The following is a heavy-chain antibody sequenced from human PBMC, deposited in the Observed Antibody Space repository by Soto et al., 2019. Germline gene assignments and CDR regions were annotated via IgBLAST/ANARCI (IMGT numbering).Heavy chain of an antibody. V-gene: IGHV3-21*01. CDR2: ISSSSSYI. D-gene: IGHD3-10*01. Sequence: EVQLVESGGGLVKPGGSLRLSCAACGFSFSSYSMNWIRQAPGKGLEWVSSISSSSSYIYYADSVKGRFTISRDNAKNSLYLQMNSLRAEDTAVYYCARVLLWFGDIDYWGQGTLVTVSS. CDR3: ARVLLWFGDIDY. CDR1: GFSFSSYS. J-gene: IGHJ4*02.